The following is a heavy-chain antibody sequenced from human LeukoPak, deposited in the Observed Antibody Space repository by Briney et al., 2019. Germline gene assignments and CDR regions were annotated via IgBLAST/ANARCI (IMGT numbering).Heavy chain of an antibody. J-gene: IGHJ4*02. CDR2: MFSTGTNI. D-gene: IGHD3-9*01. V-gene: IGHV3-21*01. CDR1: GFTFGSYT. Sequence: GSLRLSCAASGFTFGSYTMNWVRQAPGKGLEWVSSMFSTGTNIYYAGSVKGRFTISRDNAKNSLYLQMNSLRAEDTAVYYCARDSHPHYDILTGYSDYWGQGTLVTVSS. CDR3: ARDSHPHYDILTGYSDY.